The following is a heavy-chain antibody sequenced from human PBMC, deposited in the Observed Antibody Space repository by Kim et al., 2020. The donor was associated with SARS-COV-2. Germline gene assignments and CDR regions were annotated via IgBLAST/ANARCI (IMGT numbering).Heavy chain of an antibody. CDR3: ARDVRYYDILTGYSTPFYFDY. V-gene: IGHV4-31*03. CDR1: GGSISSGGYY. D-gene: IGHD3-9*01. CDR2: IYYSGST. J-gene: IGHJ4*02. Sequence: SETLSLTCTVSGGSISSGGYYWSWIRQHPGKGLEWIGYIYYSGSTYYNPSLKSRVTISVDTSKNQFSLKLSSVTAADTAVYYCARDVRYYDILTGYSTPFYFDYWGQGTLVTVSS.